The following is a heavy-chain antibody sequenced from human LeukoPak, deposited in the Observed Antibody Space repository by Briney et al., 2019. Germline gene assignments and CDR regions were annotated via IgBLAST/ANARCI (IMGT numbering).Heavy chain of an antibody. V-gene: IGHV1-18*01. CDR3: ARGPFYGSWGCSN. CDR2: ISAYNGDT. J-gene: IGHJ4*02. CDR1: GSSFSNHV. D-gene: IGHD3-10*01. Sequence: ASVKVSFETSGSSFSNHVINGVRQAPGQGLEWMGWISAYNGDTNYAQKLQGRVTMTTDTSTSTAYMELRRLRTDDTAVYYGARGPFYGSWGCSNRGQGTLVTVSS.